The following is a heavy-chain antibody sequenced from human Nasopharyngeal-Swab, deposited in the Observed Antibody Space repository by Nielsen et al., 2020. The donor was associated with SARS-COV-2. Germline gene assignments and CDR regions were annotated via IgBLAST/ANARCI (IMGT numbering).Heavy chain of an antibody. CDR2: IYYSGST. D-gene: IGHD4-11*01. V-gene: IGHV4-31*03. CDR3: ARVIPTVTTSNWFDP. J-gene: IGHJ5*02. CDR1: GGSISSGGYY. Sequence: SETLSLTCTVSGGSISSGGYYWSWLRQHPGKGLEWIGYIYYSGSTYYNPSLKSRVTISVDTSKNQFSLKLSSVTAADTAVYYCARVIPTVTTSNWFDPWGQGTLVTVSS.